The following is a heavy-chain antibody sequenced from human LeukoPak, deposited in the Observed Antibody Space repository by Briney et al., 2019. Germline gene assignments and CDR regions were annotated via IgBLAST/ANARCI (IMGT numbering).Heavy chain of an antibody. CDR1: GGSFSGYY. D-gene: IGHD3-22*01. V-gene: IGHV4-34*01. CDR2: INHSGST. Sequence: SETLSLTCAVYGGSFSGYYWSWVRQPPEKGLEWIGEINHSGSTNYNPSLKSRVTISVDTSKNQFSLKLSSVTAADTAVYYCARESSGYYDTSGYPRDWGQGTLVTVSS. J-gene: IGHJ4*02. CDR3: ARESSGYYDTSGYPRD.